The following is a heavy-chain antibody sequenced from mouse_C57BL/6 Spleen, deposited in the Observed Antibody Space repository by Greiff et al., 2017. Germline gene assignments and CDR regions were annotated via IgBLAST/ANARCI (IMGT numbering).Heavy chain of an antibody. CDR2: ISSGGSYT. J-gene: IGHJ2*01. D-gene: IGHD2-4*01. CDR3: ARGYDYDGPYYFDY. CDR1: GFTFSSYG. Sequence: EVQLMESGGDLVKPGGSLKLSCAASGFTFSSYGMSWVRQTPGKRLEWVATISSGGSYTYYPDSVKGRFTISRDNAKNTLYLQMSSLKSEDTAMYYCARGYDYDGPYYFDYWGQGTTLTVSS. V-gene: IGHV5-6*01.